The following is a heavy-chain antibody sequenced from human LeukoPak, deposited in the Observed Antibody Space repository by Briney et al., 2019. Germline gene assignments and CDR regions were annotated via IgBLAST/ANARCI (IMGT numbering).Heavy chain of an antibody. J-gene: IGHJ4*02. V-gene: IGHV1-46*01. CDR2: INPSGGST. CDR1: GYTFTSYH. D-gene: IGHD3-10*01. Sequence: ASVKVSCKASGYTFTSYHMHWVRQAPGQGLEWMGIINPSGGSTRYEQKFQGRVTMTRDTSTSTFYMELSSLRSEDTAVYHCARATLWFGELWGVGLDYWGQGTLVTVSS. CDR3: ARATLWFGELWGVGLDY.